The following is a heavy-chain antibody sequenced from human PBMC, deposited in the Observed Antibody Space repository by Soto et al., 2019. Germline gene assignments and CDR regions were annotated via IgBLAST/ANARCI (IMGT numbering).Heavy chain of an antibody. CDR2: ISTYNGDT. CDR3: AREGVAPYYYYGMDI. V-gene: IGHV1-18*01. Sequence: GASVKVSCKASGYPFTRSGISWVRQAPGQGLEWMGWISTYNGDTNYAQTFQGRVTMATDTSTSTVHMEVRSLRSDDTAVYYCAREGVAPYYYYGMDIWGQGTPVSGSS. J-gene: IGHJ6*02. D-gene: IGHD5-12*01. CDR1: GYPFTRSG.